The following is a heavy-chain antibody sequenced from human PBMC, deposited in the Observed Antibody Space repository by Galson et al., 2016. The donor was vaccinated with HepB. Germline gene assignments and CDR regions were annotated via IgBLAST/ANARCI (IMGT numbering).Heavy chain of an antibody. Sequence: SVKVSCKASGYTFTTYGIQWVRQAPGQRLEWIGWYNAVNGDPRYSQNFQGRVTLIRDTSASTDYMELSSLSSEDTAVYFCARSGNEWSVDYWGQGTLVSVSS. D-gene: IGHD3-3*01. CDR2: YNAVNGDP. CDR3: ARSGNEWSVDY. CDR1: GYTFTTYG. V-gene: IGHV1-3*01. J-gene: IGHJ4*02.